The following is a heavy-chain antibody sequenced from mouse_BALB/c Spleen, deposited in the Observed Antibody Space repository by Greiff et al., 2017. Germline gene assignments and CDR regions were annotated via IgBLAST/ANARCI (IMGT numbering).Heavy chain of an antibody. V-gene: IGHV2-2*02. CDR2: IWSGGST. Sequence: VQLQQSGPGLVQPSQSLSITCTVSGFSLTSYGVHWVRQSPGKGLEWLGVIWSGGSTDYNAAFISRLSISKDNSKSQVFFKMNSLQANDTAIYYCARKKGFITTATGYAMDYWGQGTSVTVPS. D-gene: IGHD1-2*01. J-gene: IGHJ4*01. CDR3: ARKKGFITTATGYAMDY. CDR1: GFSLTSYG.